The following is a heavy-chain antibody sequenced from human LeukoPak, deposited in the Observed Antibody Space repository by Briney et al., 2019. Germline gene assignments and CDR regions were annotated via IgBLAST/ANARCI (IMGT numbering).Heavy chain of an antibody. Sequence: TGGSLRLSCAASGFTFSSYSMNWVRQAPGKGLEWVSSISSSSSYIYYADSVKGRFTISRDNAKNSLYLQMNSLRAEDTAVYYCARGRWGDYVLPFDYWGQGTLVTVSS. J-gene: IGHJ4*02. CDR3: ARGRWGDYVLPFDY. CDR1: GFTFSSYS. D-gene: IGHD4-17*01. CDR2: ISSSSSYI. V-gene: IGHV3-21*01.